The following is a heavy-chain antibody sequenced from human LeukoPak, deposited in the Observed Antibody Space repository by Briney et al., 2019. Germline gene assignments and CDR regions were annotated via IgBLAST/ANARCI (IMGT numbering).Heavy chain of an antibody. CDR1: GFAFSNYA. Sequence: GGSLRLSCTTSGFAFSNYAMNGVRQAPGKGPEGVSGISGFNTYYADSVKGRFTIFRDNSKNVLYLQMDRLRAEDTAVYSCAKDVCTSPRCLLYFDSWGQGTLVTVSS. J-gene: IGHJ4*02. CDR2: ISGFNT. D-gene: IGHD2-8*01. CDR3: AKDVCTSPRCLLYFDS. V-gene: IGHV3-23*01.